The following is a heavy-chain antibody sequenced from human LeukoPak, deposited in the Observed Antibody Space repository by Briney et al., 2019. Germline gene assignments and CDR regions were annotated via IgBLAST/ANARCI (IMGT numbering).Heavy chain of an antibody. CDR2: IYTSGST. Sequence: PSETLSLTCAVYGGSFSGYYWSWIRQPPGKGLEWIGRIYTSGSTNYNPSLKSRVTMSVDTSKNQFSLKLSSVTAADTAVYYCATFRNYGDYWGDAFDIWGQGTMVTVSS. D-gene: IGHD4-17*01. CDR1: GGSFSGYY. J-gene: IGHJ3*02. CDR3: ATFRNYGDYWGDAFDI. V-gene: IGHV4-59*10.